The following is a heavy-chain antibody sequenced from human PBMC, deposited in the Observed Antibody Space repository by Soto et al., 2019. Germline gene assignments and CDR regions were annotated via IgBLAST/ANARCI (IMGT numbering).Heavy chain of an antibody. J-gene: IGHJ6*02. CDR2: IYYRGST. Sequence: SETLSLTCNVSGGSISGYYWSWIRQPPGKGLEYIGYIYYRGSTNYNPSLESRVTMSVDTSRNQFSLKANSVTAADTAVDYCARQQLLPFYYALDVWGQGTTVTVSS. CDR3: ARQQLLPFYYALDV. D-gene: IGHD6-13*01. V-gene: IGHV4-59*01. CDR1: GGSISGYY.